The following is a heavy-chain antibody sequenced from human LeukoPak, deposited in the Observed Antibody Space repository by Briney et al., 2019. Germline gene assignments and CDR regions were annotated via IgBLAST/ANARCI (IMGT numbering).Heavy chain of an antibody. J-gene: IGHJ2*01. D-gene: IGHD3-10*01. CDR3: ARRGPPRYFDF. V-gene: IGHV6-1*01. CDR1: GDSVSSNSVT. CDR2: TYYRSKWYN. Sequence: SQTLSLTCAISGDSVSSNSVTWNWIRQSPSRGLEWLGRTYYRSKWYNDYAVSVKSRITINPDTSKNQFSLQLNSVTPEDTAVYYCARRGPPRYFDFWGRGTLVTVSS.